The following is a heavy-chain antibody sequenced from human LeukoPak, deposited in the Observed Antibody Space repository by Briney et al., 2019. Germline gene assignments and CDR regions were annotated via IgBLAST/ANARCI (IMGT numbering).Heavy chain of an antibody. J-gene: IGHJ4*02. CDR2: ISDSATRT. CDR3: AQNGGGSGTYYPY. CDR1: GFTFNNYG. D-gene: IGHD3-10*01. Sequence: PGGSLRLSCAASGFTFNNYGMTWVRQAPGKGLEWVSTISDSATRTYYADPVKGRFTISRDNSRNTLSLQMNSLRDEDSAMYYCAQNGGGSGTYYPYWALGTLVTVSS. V-gene: IGHV3-23*01.